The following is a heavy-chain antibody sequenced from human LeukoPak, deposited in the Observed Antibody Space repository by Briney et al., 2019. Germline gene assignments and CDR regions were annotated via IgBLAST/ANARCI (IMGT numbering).Heavy chain of an antibody. V-gene: IGHV3-30-3*01. CDR2: ISYDGSNK. J-gene: IGHJ4*02. Sequence: PGRSLRLSCAASGFTFSSYAMHWVRQAPGKGLEWVAVISYDGSNKYYADSVKGRFTISRDNAKNSLYLQMNSLRAEDTAVYYCASIHYGSGSYYIDYWGQGTLVTVSS. D-gene: IGHD3-10*01. CDR3: ASIHYGSGSYYIDY. CDR1: GFTFSSYA.